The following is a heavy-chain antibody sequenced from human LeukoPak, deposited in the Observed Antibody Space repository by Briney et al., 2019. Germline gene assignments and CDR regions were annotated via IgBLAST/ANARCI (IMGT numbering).Heavy chain of an antibody. Sequence: SQTLSLTCIVSGGSISSGGYYWSWIRQHPGKGLEWIGYIYYSGSTYYNPSLKSRVTISVDTSKNQFSLKLSSVTAADTAVYYCARVAAYYYYMDVWGKGTTVTVSS. V-gene: IGHV4-31*03. CDR3: ARVAAYYYYMDV. J-gene: IGHJ6*03. CDR2: IYYSGST. CDR1: GGSISSGGYY.